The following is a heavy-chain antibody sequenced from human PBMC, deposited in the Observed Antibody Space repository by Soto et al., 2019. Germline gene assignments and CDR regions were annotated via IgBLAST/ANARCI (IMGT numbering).Heavy chain of an antibody. V-gene: IGHV4-30-2*01. J-gene: IGHJ4*02. CDR1: GGSISSGGYC. D-gene: IGHD3-22*01. CDR2: IYHSGST. CDR3: ARVALDYDSSGYYFLFDY. Sequence: SSETLCLTWAVSGGSISSGGYCWIWIRQPPGKGLEWIGYIYHSGSTYYNPSLKSRVTISVDTSKNQFSLKLSSVTAADTAVYYCARVALDYDSSGYYFLFDYWGQGTLVPVSS.